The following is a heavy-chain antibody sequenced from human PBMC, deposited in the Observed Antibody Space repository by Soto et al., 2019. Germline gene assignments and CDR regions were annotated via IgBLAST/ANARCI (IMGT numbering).Heavy chain of an antibody. CDR2: FDPEDGET. Sequence: GASVKVSCKVSRYTLTELSMHWVRQAPGKGLEWMGGFDPEDGETIYAQKFQGRVTMTEDTSTDTAYMELSSLRSEDTAVYYCATWQLNEPHIVGATTSYYYYGMDVWGQGTTVTV. V-gene: IGHV1-24*01. CDR3: ATWQLNEPHIVGATTSYYYYGMDV. J-gene: IGHJ6*02. D-gene: IGHD1-26*01. CDR1: RYTLTELS.